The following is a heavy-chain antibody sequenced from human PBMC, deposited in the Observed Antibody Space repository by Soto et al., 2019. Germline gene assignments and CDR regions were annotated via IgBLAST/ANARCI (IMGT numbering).Heavy chain of an antibody. J-gene: IGHJ6*03. CDR1: GYSFTSYW. CDR2: IYPGDSDT. CDR3: ARHGIAARRYYYMDG. V-gene: IGHV5-51*01. Sequence: PGESLKISCKGSGYSFTSYWIGWVRQMPGKGLEWMGIIYPGDSDTRYSPSFQGQVTISADKSISTAYLQWSSLKASDTAMYYCARHGIAARRYYYMDGRGKGTTVTVSS. D-gene: IGHD6-6*01.